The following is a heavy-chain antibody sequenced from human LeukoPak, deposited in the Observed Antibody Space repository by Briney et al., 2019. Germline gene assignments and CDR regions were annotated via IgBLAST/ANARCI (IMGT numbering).Heavy chain of an antibody. CDR3: AGGSGRYGYYYNYMDV. D-gene: IGHD1-26*01. J-gene: IGHJ6*03. V-gene: IGHV1-58*02. Sequence: GTSVTVSCKASGFTFTSSAMQWVRQARGQRLEWIGWIVVGSGNTNYAQKFQERVTITRDMSTSTAYMELRSLRSEDTALYYCAGGSGRYGYYYNYMDVWGKGTTVTVSS. CDR2: IVVGSGNT. CDR1: GFTFTSSA.